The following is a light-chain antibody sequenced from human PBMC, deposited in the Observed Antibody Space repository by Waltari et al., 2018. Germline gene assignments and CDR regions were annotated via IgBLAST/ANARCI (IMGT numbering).Light chain of an antibody. CDR2: YNT. CDR1: STGMRH. V-gene: IGLV3-21*01. Sequence: SYVLTQPPSVSVAPGETATITCGGDSTGMRHAHWYQQRAGQAPRLVISYNTVRPSGIPERFSGSTSGSTSTLTISRVEAGDEADYYCQVWDRSRDHVFGTATKVTVL. J-gene: IGLJ1*01. CDR3: QVWDRSRDHV.